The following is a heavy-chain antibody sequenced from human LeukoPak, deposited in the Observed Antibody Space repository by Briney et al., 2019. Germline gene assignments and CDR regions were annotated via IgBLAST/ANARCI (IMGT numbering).Heavy chain of an antibody. CDR3: ARIGNYYFDY. CDR1: GGSISSSSYY. D-gene: IGHD1-1*01. CDR2: IYYNGST. V-gene: IGHV4-39*07. Sequence: SETLSLTCTVSGGSISSSSYYWGWIRQPPGKGLEWIGSIYYNGSTHYNPSLKSRVTISVDTSKNQFSLKLTSVTAADTAVYYCARIGNYYFDYWGQGTLVTVSS. J-gene: IGHJ4*02.